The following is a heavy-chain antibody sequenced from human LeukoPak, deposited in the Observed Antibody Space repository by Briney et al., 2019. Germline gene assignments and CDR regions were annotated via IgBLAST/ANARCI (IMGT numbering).Heavy chain of an antibody. CDR2: IKQDGSEK. Sequence: GGSLRLSCAASGFTPSSFWMSWVRQAPGKGLGWGANIKQDGSEKYYVDSVKGRFTISRDNAKNSLYLQMNSLRAEDTAVYYCARDRGSSGWYEFDYWGQGTLVTVSS. CDR1: GFTPSSFW. CDR3: ARDRGSSGWYEFDY. V-gene: IGHV3-7*01. D-gene: IGHD6-19*01. J-gene: IGHJ4*02.